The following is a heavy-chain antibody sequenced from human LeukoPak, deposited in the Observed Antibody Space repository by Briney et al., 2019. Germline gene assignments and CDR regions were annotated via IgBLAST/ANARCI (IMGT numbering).Heavy chain of an antibody. CDR3: ARHEGDILTGYYNGFDY. D-gene: IGHD3-9*01. CDR2: INHSGSS. Sequence: SETLSLTCAVYGGSFNSYYWSWIRQPPGKGLEWIGEINHSGSSNYNPSLKSRVTISVDTSKKQFSLKLSSVTAVDTAVYYCARHEGDILTGYYNGFDYWGQGTLVTVSS. V-gene: IGHV4-34*01. CDR1: GGSFNSYY. J-gene: IGHJ4*02.